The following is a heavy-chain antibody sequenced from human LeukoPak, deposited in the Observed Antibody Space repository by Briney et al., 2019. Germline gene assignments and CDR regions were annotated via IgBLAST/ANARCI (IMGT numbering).Heavy chain of an antibody. CDR3: TSWGDTTAEYFQR. V-gene: IGHV3-7*01. D-gene: IGHD2-21*02. CDR1: GFTFSSYW. Sequence: GGSLRLSCAASGFTFSSYWMSWVRQAPGKGLEWVAHINPDGRDTYYVDSVKGRFTISRGNAQNSKYLQMNSLRVEDTAVYYCTSWGDTTAEYFQRWGQGTLVTVSS. CDR2: INPDGRDT. J-gene: IGHJ1*01.